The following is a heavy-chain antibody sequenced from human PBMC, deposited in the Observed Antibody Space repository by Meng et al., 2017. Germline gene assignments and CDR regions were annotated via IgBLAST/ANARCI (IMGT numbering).Heavy chain of an antibody. CDR3: AREVFGYSSSWYRVPAY. CDR1: GFTFSSYW. CDR2: INSDGSST. Sequence: GESLKISCAASGFTFSSYWMHWVRQAPGKGLVWVSRINSDGSSTSYADSVKGRFTISRDNAKNTLYLQMNSLRAEDTAVYYCAREVFGYSSSWYRVPAYWGHG. D-gene: IGHD6-13*01. J-gene: IGHJ4*01. V-gene: IGHV3-74*01.